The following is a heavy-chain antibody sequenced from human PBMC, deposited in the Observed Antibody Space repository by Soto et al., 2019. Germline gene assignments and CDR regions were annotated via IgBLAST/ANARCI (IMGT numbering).Heavy chain of an antibody. D-gene: IGHD3-3*01. CDR3: AQSTSVVFWSGAFDY. CDR1: GFSLNTVGVT. J-gene: IGHJ4*02. Sequence: QITLKESVPTLVNPTQTLTLTCTFSGFSLNTVGVTVAWIRQPPGKALEWLGNIYLDGVKRYNPSLGGRPTTTKDPTRDQVVFALNNMDPVYSGTYFCAQSTSVVFWSGAFDYWGPGTLVVVSS. V-gene: IGHV2-5*02. CDR2: IYLDGVK.